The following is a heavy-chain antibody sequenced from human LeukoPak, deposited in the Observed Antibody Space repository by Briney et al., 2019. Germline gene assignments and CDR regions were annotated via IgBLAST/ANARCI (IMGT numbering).Heavy chain of an antibody. V-gene: IGHV4-4*07. J-gene: IGHJ5*01. D-gene: IGHD1-14*01. Sequence: SETLSLTCTVSGASISSYYWSWIRQPPGKGLEWIGRVYSSGSTNYNPSLKSRVTMSEDTSKNQFSLKLGSVTAADTAVYYCARDPDGYNWFDSWGQGTQVTVST. CDR3: ARDPDGYNWFDS. CDR2: VYSSGST. CDR1: GASISSYY.